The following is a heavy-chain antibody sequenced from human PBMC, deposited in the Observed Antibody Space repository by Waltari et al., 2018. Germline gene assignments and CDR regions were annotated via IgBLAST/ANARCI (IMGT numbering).Heavy chain of an antibody. J-gene: IGHJ4*02. D-gene: IGHD3-10*01. V-gene: IGHV3-30-3*01. CDR2: ISYDGSNK. Sequence: QVQLVESGGGVVKPGRSLRLSCAASGFTFSSYAMHWVRQAPGKGLEWVAVISYDGSNKYYADSVKGRFTISRDNSKNTLYLQMNSLRAEDTAVYYCARWAMVRCLDYWGQGTLVTVSS. CDR3: ARWAMVRCLDY. CDR1: GFTFSSYA.